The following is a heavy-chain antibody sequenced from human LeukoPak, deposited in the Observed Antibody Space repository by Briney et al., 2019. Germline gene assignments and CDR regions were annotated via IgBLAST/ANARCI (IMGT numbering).Heavy chain of an antibody. Sequence: PSETLSLTCIVSGGSISSFFWTWIRQPPGKGLEWIGYISDSGRTSYNPSLQSRVTMLVGRSKNLFSLKLSSVTAADTSVYYCAREGQYSSSWYIDYWGQGILVTVSS. CDR1: GGSISSFF. CDR3: AREGQYSSSWYIDY. D-gene: IGHD6-13*01. J-gene: IGHJ4*02. V-gene: IGHV4-59*01. CDR2: ISDSGRT.